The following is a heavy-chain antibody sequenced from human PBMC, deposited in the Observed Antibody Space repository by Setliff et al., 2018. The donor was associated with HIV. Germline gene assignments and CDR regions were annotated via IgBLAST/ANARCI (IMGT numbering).Heavy chain of an antibody. CDR1: NGPFTDYSY. V-gene: IGHV4-34*01. CDR3: ARQYRRITLFEIVRNSNYFDS. J-gene: IGHJ4*02. Sequence: SETLSLTCAIYNGPFTDYSYWSWIRQPPGKGLEWIGEVHHRGSTNYNPSLASRVTLSFDTSKNQFSLRLTSVTAADTAVYYCARQYRRITLFEIVRNSNYFDSWSQGTLVTVSS. D-gene: IGHD3-3*01. CDR2: VHHRGST.